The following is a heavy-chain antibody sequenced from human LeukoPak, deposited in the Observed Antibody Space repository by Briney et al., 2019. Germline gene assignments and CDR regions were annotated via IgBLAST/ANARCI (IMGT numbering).Heavy chain of an antibody. CDR1: GGSISSFY. Sequence: PSETLSLTCTVSGGSISSFYWTWIRQPAGKGLEWIGRIYSSGNTIYNPSLKSRVTMSVDTSKNQFSLKLSSVTAADTAVYYCARVGVAGPGGHYYFYMDVWGKGTTVTVSS. V-gene: IGHV4-4*07. D-gene: IGHD6-19*01. J-gene: IGHJ6*03. CDR2: IYSSGNT. CDR3: ARVGVAGPGGHYYFYMDV.